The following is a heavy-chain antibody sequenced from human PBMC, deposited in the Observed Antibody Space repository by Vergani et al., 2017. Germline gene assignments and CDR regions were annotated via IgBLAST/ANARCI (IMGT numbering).Heavy chain of an antibody. CDR2: VYTGGGT. Sequence: QVQLQESGPGLVRPSQTLSLTCTVSGGSISSGSYYWSWFRQPAGKGLEWIGRVYTGGGTSYNPSLKSRVTISVDTSRNQFSLQLSSVTAADTAVYYCAKYPVYSTASSGHLRDMDVWGQGTMVTVSS. CDR3: AKYPVYSTASSGHLRDMDV. V-gene: IGHV4-61*02. D-gene: IGHD6-13*01. J-gene: IGHJ6*02. CDR1: GGSISSGSYY.